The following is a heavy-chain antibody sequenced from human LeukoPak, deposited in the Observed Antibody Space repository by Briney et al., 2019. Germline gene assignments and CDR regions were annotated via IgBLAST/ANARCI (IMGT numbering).Heavy chain of an antibody. J-gene: IGHJ5*02. CDR1: GFTFSSYW. V-gene: IGHV3-7*01. CDR3: ARDLGLPTSYYDFWSGYYTISSGLDP. CDR2: IKQDRSEK. D-gene: IGHD3-3*01. Sequence: GGSLRLSCAASGFTFSSYWMSWVRQAPGKGLEWVANIKQDRSEKYYVDSVKGRFTISRDNAKNSLYLQMNSLRAEDTAVYYCARDLGLPTSYYDFWSGYYTISSGLDPWGQGTLVTVSS.